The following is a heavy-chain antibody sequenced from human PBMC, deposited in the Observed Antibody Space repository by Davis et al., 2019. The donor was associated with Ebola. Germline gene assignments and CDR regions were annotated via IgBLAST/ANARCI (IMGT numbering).Heavy chain of an antibody. J-gene: IGHJ4*02. CDR3: ARDFSIASAGTVDY. CDR1: GYKFTSYY. V-gene: IGHV1-18*01. CDR2: ISAYNGHT. Sequence: ASVKVSCKASGYKFTSYYIAWVRQAPGQGLEWMGWISAYNGHTNYAQKFQGRVTMTTDTSTSTGYMELRSLRSDDTAVYYCARDFSIASAGTVDYWGQGTLVTVSS. D-gene: IGHD6-13*01.